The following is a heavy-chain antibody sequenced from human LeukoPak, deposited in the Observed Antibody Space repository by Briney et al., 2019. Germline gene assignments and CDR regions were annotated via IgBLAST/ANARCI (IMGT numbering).Heavy chain of an antibody. J-gene: IGHJ3*02. CDR3: ARVSLRYRRAFDI. CDR1: GGTFSSYA. D-gene: IGHD1-14*01. V-gene: IGHV1-8*02. Sequence: ASVKVSCKASGGTFSSYAINWVRQATGQGLEWMGWMNPNSGNTGYAQKFQGRVTMTRNTSISTAYMELSSLRSEDTAVYYCARVSLRYRRAFDIWGQGTMVTVSS. CDR2: MNPNSGNT.